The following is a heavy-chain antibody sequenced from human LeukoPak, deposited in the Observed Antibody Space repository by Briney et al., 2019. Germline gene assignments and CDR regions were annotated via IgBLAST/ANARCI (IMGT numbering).Heavy chain of an antibody. J-gene: IGHJ6*02. Sequence: ASVKVSCKASGGTFSSYAISWVRQAPGQGLEWMGRIIPILGIANYAQKFQGRVTITADKSTSTAYMELSSLRSEDTAVYYCARDLPGLTTSLWYYYYGMDVWGQGTTVTVSS. CDR2: IIPILGIA. V-gene: IGHV1-69*04. CDR1: GGTFSSYA. D-gene: IGHD4-11*01. CDR3: ARDLPGLTTSLWYYYYGMDV.